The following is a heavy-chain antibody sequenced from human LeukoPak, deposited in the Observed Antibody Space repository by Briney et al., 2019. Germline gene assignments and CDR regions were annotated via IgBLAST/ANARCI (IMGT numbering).Heavy chain of an antibody. J-gene: IGHJ5*02. CDR3: ARRYSYGINWFDP. D-gene: IGHD5-18*01. CDR1: GYTFTSYD. CDR2: MNPNSGNT. Sequence: ASVKVSCKASGYTFTSYDINWVRQATGQGLEWMGWMNPNSGNTGYAQKFQGRVTITRNTSISTAYMELSSLRSEDTAVYYCARRYSYGINWFDPWGQGTLVTVSS. V-gene: IGHV1-8*03.